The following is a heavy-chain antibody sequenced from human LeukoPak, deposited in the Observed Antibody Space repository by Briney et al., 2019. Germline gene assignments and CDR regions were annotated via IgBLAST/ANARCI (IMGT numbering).Heavy chain of an antibody. D-gene: IGHD5-12*01. V-gene: IGHV1-69*05. J-gene: IGHJ4*02. CDR2: IIPIFGTA. CDR3: ARARGGEATAFDY. CDR1: GGTFSSYA. Sequence: SVKVSCKASGGTFSSYAISWVRQAPGQGLEWMGGIIPIFGTADYAQKFQGRVTITTDESTSTAYMELSSLRSEDTAVYYCARARGGEATAFDYWGQGTLVTVSS.